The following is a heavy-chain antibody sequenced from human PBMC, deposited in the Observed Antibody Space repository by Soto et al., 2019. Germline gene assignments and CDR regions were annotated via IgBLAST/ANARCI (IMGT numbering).Heavy chain of an antibody. CDR3: AGEARDYGYFYGMDV. V-gene: IGHV1-18*01. D-gene: IGHD4-17*01. CDR2: ISAYNGNT. J-gene: IGHJ6*02. CDR1: GYIFSSFG. Sequence: QVQLVQSGAEVKKPGASVKVSCQASGYIFSSFGIIWVRQAPGQGLEWMGWISAYNGNTNYAQKFQGRVTMTTDTSTSTAYVGVRSLSSDDRAVYYCAGEARDYGYFYGMDVWGQGTTVTVSS.